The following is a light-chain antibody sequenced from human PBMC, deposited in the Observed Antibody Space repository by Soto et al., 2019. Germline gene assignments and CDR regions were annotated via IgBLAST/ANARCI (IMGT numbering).Light chain of an antibody. CDR3: QQRSNWPIT. CDR2: GAS. CDR1: QTVRSSY. Sequence: EIVLAQSPGSLSLSPWERVTLSCRASQTVRSSYLAWYQQKPGQAPRLLIYGASSRAIGIPDRFSGSGSGTDFTLTISSLEPEDFAVYYCQQRSNWPITFGQGTRLEIK. V-gene: IGKV3D-20*02. J-gene: IGKJ5*01.